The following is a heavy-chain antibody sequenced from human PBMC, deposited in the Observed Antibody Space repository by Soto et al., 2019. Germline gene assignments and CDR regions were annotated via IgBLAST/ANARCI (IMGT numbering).Heavy chain of an antibody. Sequence: ASVKVSCKASGGTFSSYAISWVRQAPGQGLEWMGGIIPIFGTANYAQKFQGRVTITADESTSTAYMELSSLRSEDTAVYYCARDLRGNARFDPWGQGTLVTLSS. CDR3: ARDLRGNARFDP. CDR2: IIPIFGTA. V-gene: IGHV1-69*13. CDR1: GGTFSSYA. J-gene: IGHJ5*02. D-gene: IGHD3-10*01.